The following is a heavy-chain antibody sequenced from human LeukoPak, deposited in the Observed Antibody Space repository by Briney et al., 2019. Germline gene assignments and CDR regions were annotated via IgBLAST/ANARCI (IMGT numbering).Heavy chain of an antibody. CDR1: GFTFSSYA. CDR3: ARVGYDSSGYYYPPYFDY. J-gene: IGHJ4*02. Sequence: GGSLRLSCAASGFTFSSYAMHWVRQAPGKGLEWVAVISYDGSNKYYADSVKGRFTISRDNSKNTLYLQMNGLRAEDTAVYYCARVGYDSSGYYYPPYFDYWGQGTLVTVSS. D-gene: IGHD3-22*01. V-gene: IGHV3-30-3*01. CDR2: ISYDGSNK.